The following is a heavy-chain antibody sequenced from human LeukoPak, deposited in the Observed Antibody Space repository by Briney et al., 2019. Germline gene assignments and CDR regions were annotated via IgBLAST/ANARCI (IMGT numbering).Heavy chain of an antibody. CDR1: GASISGYY. J-gene: IGHJ5*02. D-gene: IGHD3-10*01. Sequence: SETLSLTCTVSGASISGYYWSWIRQPPGKGLEWVGYIYYSGSTNYNPSLKSRVTISLDRSKNQFSLKLSSVSAADTAVYYCATRGSGSPFDPWGQGTLVTVSS. CDR2: IYYSGST. V-gene: IGHV4-59*01. CDR3: ATRGSGSPFDP.